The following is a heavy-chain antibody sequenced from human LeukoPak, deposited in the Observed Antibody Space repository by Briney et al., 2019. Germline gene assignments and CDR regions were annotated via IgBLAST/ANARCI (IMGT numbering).Heavy chain of an antibody. J-gene: IGHJ4*02. Sequence: PGGSLRLSCVASGFIFDAYGMSWVRHAPGKGLEWVSGINWNGGSTSYGDSVEGRFTISRDNAKNSLYLQMNSLRAEDTGLYYCVRGGYCTINMGCYFDYWGQGTLVTVSS. CDR2: INWNGGST. CDR1: GFIFDAYG. D-gene: IGHD2-8*01. CDR3: VRGGYCTINMGCYFDY. V-gene: IGHV3-20*04.